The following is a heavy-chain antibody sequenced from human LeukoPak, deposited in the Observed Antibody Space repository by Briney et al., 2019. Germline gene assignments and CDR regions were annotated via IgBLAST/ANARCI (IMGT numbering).Heavy chain of an antibody. V-gene: IGHV4-30-4*01. D-gene: IGHD2-21*02. CDR1: GASISSGDYY. CDR3: ASAYCGGDCTPYWYFDL. CDR2: IYYIGNT. Sequence: SETLSLTCTVSGASISSGDYYWSWIRQPPGKGLEWIGYIYYIGNTFYNPSLKSRVTISVDTSKNQFSLKLSSVTAADTAVYYCASAYCGGDCTPYWYFDLWGRGTLVTVSS. J-gene: IGHJ2*01.